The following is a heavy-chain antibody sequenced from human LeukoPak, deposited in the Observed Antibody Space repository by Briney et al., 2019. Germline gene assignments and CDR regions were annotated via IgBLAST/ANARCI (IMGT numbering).Heavy chain of an antibody. J-gene: IGHJ4*02. V-gene: IGHV3-30*18. CDR1: GITFSSYG. Sequence: GGSLRFSCAASGITFSSYGMHWVRQAPGKGLELVAVISYDGNNKDYADSVKGRFTISRDNSKNTLYLQMNSLRAEDTAVYYCAKALQVWLFGFDYWGQGTLVTVSS. CDR3: AKALQVWLFGFDY. D-gene: IGHD5-18*01. CDR2: ISYDGNNK.